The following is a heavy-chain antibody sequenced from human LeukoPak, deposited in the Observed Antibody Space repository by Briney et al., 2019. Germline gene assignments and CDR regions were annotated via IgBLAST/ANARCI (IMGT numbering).Heavy chain of an antibody. J-gene: IGHJ6*02. CDR3: ARDRIDYYASSGSYGMDV. V-gene: IGHV4-30-4*01. CDR2: IYYSGST. D-gene: IGHD3-22*01. CDR1: GGSISSGDYY. Sequence: SETLSLTCTVSGGSISSGDYYWSWIRQPPGKGLEWIGYIYYSGSTYYNPSLKCRVTISVDTSKNQFSLKLSSVTAADTAVYYCARDRIDYYASSGSYGMDVWGQGTTVTVSS.